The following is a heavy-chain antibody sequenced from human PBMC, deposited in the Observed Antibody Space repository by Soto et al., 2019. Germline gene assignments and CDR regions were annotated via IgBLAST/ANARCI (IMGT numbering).Heavy chain of an antibody. Sequence: SETLSLTCTVSGGSISSSSYYWGWIRQPPGKGLEWIGSIYYSGSTYYNPSLKSRVTISVDTSKNPFSLKLSSVTAADTAVYYCVLQAPHPYGDYNSGLSTWQPSNWFDPWGQGTLVTVSS. CDR1: GGSISSSSYY. CDR3: VLQAPHPYGDYNSGLSTWQPSNWFDP. D-gene: IGHD4-17*01. CDR2: IYYSGST. J-gene: IGHJ5*02. V-gene: IGHV4-39*01.